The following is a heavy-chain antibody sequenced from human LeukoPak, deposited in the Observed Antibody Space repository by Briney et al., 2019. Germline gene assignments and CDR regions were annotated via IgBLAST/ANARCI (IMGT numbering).Heavy chain of an antibody. CDR2: IYSDGRT. CDR3: ARDDFPVR. Sequence: QPGGSLRLSCAASGFSVNDYYMNWVRQAPGKGLEWVSFIYSDGRTYYADSVKGRFTISRDNSRNTLYLQMNSLRVEDTAVYYCARDDFPVRWGGGTLVTVSS. J-gene: IGHJ4*02. V-gene: IGHV3-53*01. CDR1: GFSVNDYY. D-gene: IGHD3/OR15-3a*01.